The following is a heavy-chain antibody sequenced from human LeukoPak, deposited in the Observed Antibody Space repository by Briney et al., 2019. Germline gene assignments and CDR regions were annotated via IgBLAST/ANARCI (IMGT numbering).Heavy chain of an antibody. J-gene: IGHJ4*02. CDR3: ARGPVLGYSYGFYFDY. CDR2: IYYSGSA. CDR1: GGSINSANYY. D-gene: IGHD5-18*01. Sequence: SETLSLTCTVSGGSINSANYYWGWIRQPPGKGLEWIGSIYYSGSAYYSSSLKSRVTISVDTSKNQFSLKLSSVTAADTAVYYCARGPVLGYSYGFYFDYWGQGTLVTVSS. V-gene: IGHV4-39*07.